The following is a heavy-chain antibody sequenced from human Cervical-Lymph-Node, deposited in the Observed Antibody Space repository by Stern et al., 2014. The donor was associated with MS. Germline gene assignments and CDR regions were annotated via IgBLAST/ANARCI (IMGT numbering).Heavy chain of an antibody. D-gene: IGHD3-10*01. V-gene: IGHV4-59*08. J-gene: IGHJ4*02. CDR3: ARFGARDARFLYFDY. CDR1: GDSISGYS. Sequence: VQLVESGPGLVKPSETLSLTCTVSGDSISGYSWNWIRQPPGKGLEWIWSIYYSGRTNYNPSPASRATISEETSKNQLSLRLNSVTAADTAVYYCARFGARDARFLYFDYWGQGALVTVSS. CDR2: IYYSGRT.